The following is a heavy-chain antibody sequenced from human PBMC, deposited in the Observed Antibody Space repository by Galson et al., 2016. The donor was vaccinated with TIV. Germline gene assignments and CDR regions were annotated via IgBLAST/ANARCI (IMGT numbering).Heavy chain of an antibody. CDR2: ITSSSDTI. Sequence: SLRLSCAASGFSFSIHSMHWVRQAPGKGLEWVSYITSSSDTIYYTDSVKGRFTISRDNAKNSLYLQMNGLRAEDTAVYYCASARSITVFGVIRRGWFDPWGQGTLVTVSS. CDR3: ASARSITVFGVIRRGWFDP. D-gene: IGHD3-3*01. CDR1: GFSFSIHS. V-gene: IGHV3-48*04. J-gene: IGHJ5*02.